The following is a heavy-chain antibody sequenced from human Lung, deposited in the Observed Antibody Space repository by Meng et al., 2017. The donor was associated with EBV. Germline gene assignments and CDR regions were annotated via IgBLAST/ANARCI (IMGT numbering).Heavy chain of an antibody. V-gene: IGHV1-18*01. CDR3: ARVEVGITSGDY. CDR1: GQTFTNYG. Sequence: QLGQVGGGVKKPGASVKVSCKASGQTFTNYGITWVRQAPGQGLEWMGWISAYNGNTNYAQTLQGRLTMTTDTSTSTAYMELRSLRSDDTAVYYCARVEVGITSGDYWGQGTLVTVSS. CDR2: ISAYNGNT. J-gene: IGHJ4*02. D-gene: IGHD1-26*01.